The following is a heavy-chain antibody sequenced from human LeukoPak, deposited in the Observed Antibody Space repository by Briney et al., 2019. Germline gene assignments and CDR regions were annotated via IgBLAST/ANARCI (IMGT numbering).Heavy chain of an antibody. CDR1: GFTFSSYS. V-gene: IGHV3-48*02. CDR3: ARVRSLPY. J-gene: IGHJ4*02. CDR2: ISSSSTI. D-gene: IGHD2-15*01. Sequence: PGGSLRLSCAASGFTFSSYSMNWVRQAPGKGLEWVSYISSSSTIYYADSVQGRFTISRDNAKNSLYLQMNRLRDEDTAVYYCARVRSLPYWAQRTLLPVPS.